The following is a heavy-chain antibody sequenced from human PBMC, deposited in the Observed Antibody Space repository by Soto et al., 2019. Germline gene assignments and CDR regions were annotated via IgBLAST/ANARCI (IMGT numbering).Heavy chain of an antibody. CDR2: IYYSGGT. CDR3: ARDSAAGTGDYDH. V-gene: IGHV4-59*01. Sequence: QVQLQESGPGLVKPSETLSLTCSVSGGSISSYYWGWIRQPPGKGLEWIGHIYYSGGTSYTPSLKSRITISVVTSKNQFALKLSSVTAADMAVYYCARDSAAGTGDYDHWGQGILVTVSS. CDR1: GGSISSYY. J-gene: IGHJ4*02. D-gene: IGHD6-13*01.